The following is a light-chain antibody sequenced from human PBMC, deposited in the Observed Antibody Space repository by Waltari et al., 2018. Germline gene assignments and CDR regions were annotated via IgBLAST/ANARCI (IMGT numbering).Light chain of an antibody. CDR1: QGISSY. Sequence: DIQLTQSPSFLSASVGDRVTITCRASQGISSYLDWYQQKPGKAPNLLIYTTSTLQSGVPSRFSGSGSGTEFTLTISSLQAEDLATYYCQQLYSYPLTFGGGTKVEIK. J-gene: IGKJ4*01. CDR3: QQLYSYPLT. CDR2: TTS. V-gene: IGKV1-9*01.